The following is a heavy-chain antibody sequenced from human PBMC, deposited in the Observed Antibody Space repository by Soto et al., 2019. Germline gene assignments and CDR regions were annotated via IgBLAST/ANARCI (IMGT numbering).Heavy chain of an antibody. CDR1: GYSFTSYW. J-gene: IGHJ4*02. V-gene: IGHV5-51*01. D-gene: IGHD3-22*01. CDR2: IYPGDSDT. CDR3: ARTTYYYDSSGYYSPPPLFDY. Sequence: QKISCKGSGYSFTSYWIGSVRQMPGKGLEWMGIIYPGDSDTRYSPSFQGQVTISADKSISTAYLQWSSLKTSDTAMYYCARTTYYYDSSGYYSPPPLFDYWGQGTLVTVSS.